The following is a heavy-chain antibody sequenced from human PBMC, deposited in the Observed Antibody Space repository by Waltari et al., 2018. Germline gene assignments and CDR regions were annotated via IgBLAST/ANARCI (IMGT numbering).Heavy chain of an antibody. D-gene: IGHD3-22*01. Sequence: QVQLQQWGAGLLKPSETLSLTCAVSGGSFSGYYWSWIRPPPGKALEWIGEINHSGSTNYNPSLKSRGTISVDTSKNQFSLKLSSVTAADTAVYYCARIPYDSSGYYYAFDYWGQGTLVTVSS. CDR1: GGSFSGYY. CDR2: INHSGST. CDR3: ARIPYDSSGYYYAFDY. V-gene: IGHV4-34*01. J-gene: IGHJ4*02.